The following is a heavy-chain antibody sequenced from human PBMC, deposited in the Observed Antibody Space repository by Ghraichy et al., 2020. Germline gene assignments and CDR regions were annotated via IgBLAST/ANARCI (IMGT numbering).Heavy chain of an antibody. D-gene: IGHD2-15*01. CDR2: IHWGDKT. J-gene: IGHJ4*02. CDR1: GFTVSSNY. V-gene: IGHV3-53*01. CDR3: ARDGPRAGYCSGGTCGSEKY. Sequence: GGSLRLSCAASGFTVSSNYMSWVRQAPGKGLEWVSLIHWGDKTYYADSVKGRFTISRDNSKNTVYLQMNSLRAEDTAIYYCARDGPRAGYCSGGTCGSEKYWGQGTLVTVSS.